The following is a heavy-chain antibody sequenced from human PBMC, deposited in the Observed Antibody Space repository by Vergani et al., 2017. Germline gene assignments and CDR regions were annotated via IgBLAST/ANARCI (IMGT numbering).Heavy chain of an antibody. Sequence: QVQLVQSGAEMKKPGASVNVSCKTSSYSFNSYGINWVRQAPGQGLEWLGWISGYDGKTKYVEKLQGRITVTIDTSTNSAYMELRGLRSDDTAVYYCARGGSIAAPSYLYYFYMDGWGKGTSVTVSS. J-gene: IGHJ6*03. CDR1: SYSFNSYG. CDR3: ARGGSIAAPSYLYYFYMDG. D-gene: IGHD6-6*01. CDR2: ISGYDGKT. V-gene: IGHV1-18*01.